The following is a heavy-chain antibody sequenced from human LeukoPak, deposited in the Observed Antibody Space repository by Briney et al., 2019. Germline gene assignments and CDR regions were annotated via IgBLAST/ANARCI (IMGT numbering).Heavy chain of an antibody. CDR2: IGYDGNNK. CDR3: AKDTASSWWYFDL. D-gene: IGHD5-18*01. V-gene: IGHV3-30*02. J-gene: IGHJ2*01. CDR1: GFTFSRYD. Sequence: GGSLRLSCAASGFTFSRYDMHWVRQAPGKGLEGVAFIGYDGNNKFHADSVQGRFTISRDNSKNTLYLQMSSLRAEDTAVYYCAKDTASSWWYFDLWGRGTLVTVSS.